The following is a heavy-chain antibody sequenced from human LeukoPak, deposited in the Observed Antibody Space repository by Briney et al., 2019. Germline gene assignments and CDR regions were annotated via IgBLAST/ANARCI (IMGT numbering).Heavy chain of an antibody. CDR2: ISGSGGST. CDR3: AKGPYYDILTGFDY. V-gene: IGHV3-23*01. CDR1: GFTFSSYA. Sequence: PGGSLRLSCAASGFTFSSYAMSWVRQAPGKGLEWVSAISGSGGSTYYADSVKGRFTISRDNSKNTLYLQMNSLRAENTAVYYCAKGPYYDILTGFDYWGQGTLVTVSS. J-gene: IGHJ4*02. D-gene: IGHD3-9*01.